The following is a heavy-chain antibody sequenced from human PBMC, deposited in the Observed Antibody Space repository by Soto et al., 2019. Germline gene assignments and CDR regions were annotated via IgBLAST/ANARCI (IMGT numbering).Heavy chain of an antibody. V-gene: IGHV4-34*01. J-gene: IGHJ6*02. D-gene: IGHD5-18*01. CDR1: GGSFSGYY. CDR2: INHSGST. Sequence: SETLSLTCAVYGGSFSGYYWSWIRQPPGKGLEWIGEINHSGSTNYNPSLKSRVTISVDTSKNQFSLKLSSVTAADTAVYYCARGWGYSYGFYYYYYGMDVWGQGTTVTVSS. CDR3: ARGWGYSYGFYYYYYGMDV.